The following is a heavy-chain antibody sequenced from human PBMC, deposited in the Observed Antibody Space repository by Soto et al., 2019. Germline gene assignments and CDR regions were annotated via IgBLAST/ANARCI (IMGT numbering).Heavy chain of an antibody. D-gene: IGHD2-8*01. CDR1: GESVSTNSAT. CDR3: ARLIGDSWLDS. J-gene: IGHJ5*01. Sequence: QVQLQQSGPGLVKPSQTLSLTCAISGESVSTNSATWDWIRQSPSRGLEWLGRTYYRSTWYHDYAASVKGRITLNADTANNPPSLQLNSVTPEDTAVYYCARLIGDSWLDSWGQGTLVTVSS. CDR2: TYYRSTWYH. V-gene: IGHV6-1*01.